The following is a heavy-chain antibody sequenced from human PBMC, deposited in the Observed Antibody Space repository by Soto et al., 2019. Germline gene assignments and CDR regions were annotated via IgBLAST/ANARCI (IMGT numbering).Heavy chain of an antibody. J-gene: IGHJ6*02. Sequence: QAQLVSSGGGVVQPGRSLRLTCAASEFIFSNYGMNWGRQAPGKGLEWVALTSFDGSNTWYADSVKGRFTISRDNAKKTLYLQMNSLRAEDTALYYCAKDYDFWSGPAFDGMDVWGQGTTVTVSS. CDR2: TSFDGSNT. CDR1: EFIFSNYG. V-gene: IGHV3-30*18. D-gene: IGHD3-3*01. CDR3: AKDYDFWSGPAFDGMDV.